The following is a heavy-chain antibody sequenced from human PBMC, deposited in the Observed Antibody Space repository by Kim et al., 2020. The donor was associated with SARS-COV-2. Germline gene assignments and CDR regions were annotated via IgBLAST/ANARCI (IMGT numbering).Heavy chain of an antibody. Sequence: GGSLRLSCAGSGFTFDEYAMHWVRQAPGKGLERVSGIFSSGRTGYADSMKGRVTISRDNAKNLLYLQINSLTLEDTAFYYFIKDIVAGGADSWGPGTLVT. D-gene: IGHD3-16*01. J-gene: IGHJ4*02. V-gene: IGHV3-9*01. CDR1: GFTFDEYA. CDR2: IFSSGRT. CDR3: IKDIVAGGADS.